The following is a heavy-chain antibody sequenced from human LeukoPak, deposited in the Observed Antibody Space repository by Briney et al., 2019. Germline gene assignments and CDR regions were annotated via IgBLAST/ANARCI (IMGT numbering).Heavy chain of an antibody. V-gene: IGHV3-33*01. Sequence: GRSLRLSCTASGFTFSSYGMHRVRQAPGRGLEWVAAIQYDGSIEYYADSVKGRFTISRDQSKNTLFLQVNSLRAEDTAVYYCARDSCGSPSCFDYWGQGTLVTVSS. CDR3: ARDSCGSPSCFDY. CDR2: IQYDGSIE. D-gene: IGHD2-2*01. J-gene: IGHJ4*02. CDR1: GFTFSSYG.